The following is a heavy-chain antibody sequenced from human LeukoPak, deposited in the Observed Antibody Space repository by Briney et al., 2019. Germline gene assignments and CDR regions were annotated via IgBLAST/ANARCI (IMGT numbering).Heavy chain of an antibody. J-gene: IGHJ5*02. D-gene: IGHD3-10*01. Sequence: SETLFLTCAVYGGSFSGYYWSWIRQPPGKGLEWIGEINHSGSTNYNPSLKSRVTISVDTSKNQFSLKLSSVTAADTAVYYCARRKNTAIAMVRGVRGGLNWFDPWGQGTLVTVSS. CDR1: GGSFSGYY. V-gene: IGHV4-34*01. CDR3: ARRKNTAIAMVRGVRGGLNWFDP. CDR2: INHSGST.